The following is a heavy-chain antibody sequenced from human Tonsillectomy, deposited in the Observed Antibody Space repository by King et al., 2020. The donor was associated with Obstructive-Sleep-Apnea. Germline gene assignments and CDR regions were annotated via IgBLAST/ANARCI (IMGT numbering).Heavy chain of an antibody. CDR3: ASADGYNFGQHSYFDY. D-gene: IGHD5-24*01. Sequence: VQLQESGPGLVKTSETLSLTCTVSGYSISSGYYWGWIRQPPRKGLEWIGIIYHSGSPHYNPSLESRVTISGDTSKNQFSLQLRSGTAADTAVYYCASADGYNFGQHSYFDYWGQGTLVTVSS. J-gene: IGHJ4*02. CDR1: GYSISSGYY. CDR2: IYHSGSP. V-gene: IGHV4-38-2*02.